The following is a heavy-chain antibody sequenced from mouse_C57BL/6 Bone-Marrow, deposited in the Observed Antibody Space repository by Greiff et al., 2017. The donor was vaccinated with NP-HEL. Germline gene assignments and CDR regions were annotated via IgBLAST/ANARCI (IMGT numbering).Heavy chain of an antibody. CDR3: ARREVITTVVAPFDY. V-gene: IGHV1-75*01. J-gene: IGHJ2*01. D-gene: IGHD1-1*01. Sequence: VQLQQSGPELVKPGASVKISCKASGYTFTDYYINWVKQRPGQGLEWIGWIFPGSGSTYYNEKFKGKATLTVDKSSSTAYMLLSSLTSEDSAVYFCARREVITTVVAPFDYWGQGTTLTVSS. CDR1: GYTFTDYY. CDR2: IFPGSGST.